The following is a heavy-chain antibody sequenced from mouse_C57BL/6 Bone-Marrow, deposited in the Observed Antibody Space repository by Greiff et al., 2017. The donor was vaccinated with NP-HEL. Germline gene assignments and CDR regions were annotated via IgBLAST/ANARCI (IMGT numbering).Heavy chain of an antibody. CDR1: GYTFTSYW. CDR2: IHPNSGST. Sequence: QVQLQQPGAELVKPGASVKLSCKASGYTFTSYWMHWVKQRPGQGLEWIGMIHPNSGSTNYNEKFKSKATLTVDKSSSTAYMQLSSLTSEDSAVYYCASPSLLWLRRPMDYWGQGTSVTVSS. V-gene: IGHV1-64*01. CDR3: ASPSLLWLRRPMDY. J-gene: IGHJ4*01. D-gene: IGHD2-9*01.